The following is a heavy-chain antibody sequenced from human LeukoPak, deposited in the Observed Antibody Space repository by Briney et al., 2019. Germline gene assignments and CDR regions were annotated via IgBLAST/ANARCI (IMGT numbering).Heavy chain of an antibody. CDR3: ARQPRLLWFGGWFDA. V-gene: IGHV4-4*07. CDR2: IYTSGST. Sequence: SETLSLTCTASGCSISSYSWSWIRQPAGKGLEWIGRIYTSGSTNYNPSLKSRVTMSVDTSKNQFSLKLSCVTAADAAVYDCARQPRLLWFGGWFDAWGQGTLVTVSS. J-gene: IGHJ5*02. CDR1: GCSISSYS. D-gene: IGHD3-10*01.